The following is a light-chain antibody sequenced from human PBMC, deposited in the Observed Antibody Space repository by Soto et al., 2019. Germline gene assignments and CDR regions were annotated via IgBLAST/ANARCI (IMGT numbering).Light chain of an antibody. CDR1: QSVGSK. CDR3: QQYNNWPPYT. V-gene: IGKV3-15*01. CDR2: GAS. Sequence: EIVMTQSPATLSVSPGERATLSCRASQSVGSKLAWYQQKPGQAPRLLIYGASTRATGIPVRFSGSRSGTEFSLTISSLQSEDFALYFCQQYNNWPPYTFGQGTKLEIK. J-gene: IGKJ2*01.